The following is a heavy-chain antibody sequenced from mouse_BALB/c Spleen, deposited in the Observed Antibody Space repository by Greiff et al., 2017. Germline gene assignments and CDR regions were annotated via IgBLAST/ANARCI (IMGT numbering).Heavy chain of an antibody. J-gene: IGHJ4*01. V-gene: IGHV7-3*02. CDR3: ARERYDEETYYAMDY. CDR1: GFTFTDYY. Sequence: EVHLVESGGGLVQPGGSLRLSCATSGFTFTDYYMSWVRQPPGKAPEWLGFIRNKANGYTTEYSASVKGRFTITRDNSQSILYLQMNTLRAEDSATYYCARERYDEETYYAMDYWGQGTSVTVSS. D-gene: IGHD2-14*01. CDR2: IRNKANGYTT.